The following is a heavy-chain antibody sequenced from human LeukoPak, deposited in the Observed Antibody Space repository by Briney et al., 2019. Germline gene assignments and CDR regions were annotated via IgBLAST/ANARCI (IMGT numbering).Heavy chain of an antibody. Sequence: PGGSLRLSCAASGFTVSSNYMSWVRQAPGKGLEWVSVIYSGGSTYYADTVKGRFTISRDNPKNTVYLKTHSLRAEDTSVYYCAREAEIVGATYFDYWGQGNLVTVSS. CDR1: GFTVSSNY. CDR2: IYSGGST. V-gene: IGHV3-66*01. CDR3: AREAEIVGATYFDY. D-gene: IGHD1-26*01. J-gene: IGHJ4*02.